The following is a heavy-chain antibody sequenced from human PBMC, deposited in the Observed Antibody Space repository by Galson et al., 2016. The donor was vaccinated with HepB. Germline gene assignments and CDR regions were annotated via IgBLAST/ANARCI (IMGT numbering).Heavy chain of an antibody. V-gene: IGHV1-2*02. CDR3: VRDSALYRRNNYFDS. J-gene: IGHJ5*01. CDR2: INPSSGGT. D-gene: IGHD3-3*01. Sequence: SVKVSCKASGYTFTGYYIHWVRQAPGQGLEWMGWINPSSGGTISAQKFQGRVNMTRDTSISTAYMDLSWLVSDDTAVYYCVRDSALYRRNNYFDSWGQGTLVTVSS. CDR1: GYTFTGYY.